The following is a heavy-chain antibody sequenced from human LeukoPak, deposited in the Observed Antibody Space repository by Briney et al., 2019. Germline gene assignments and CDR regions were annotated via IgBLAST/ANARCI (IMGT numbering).Heavy chain of an antibody. Sequence: KPGGSLRLSCAASGFTFSDYYMSCIRPAPGKGLEWVSYISSSGSTIYCADSVKGRFTISRDNAKNSLYLQMNSLRAEDTAVYDCARISPVVDVWGKGTTVTVSS. J-gene: IGHJ6*04. CDR3: ARISPVVDV. CDR2: ISSSGSTI. D-gene: IGHD2-15*01. V-gene: IGHV3-11*01. CDR1: GFTFSDYY.